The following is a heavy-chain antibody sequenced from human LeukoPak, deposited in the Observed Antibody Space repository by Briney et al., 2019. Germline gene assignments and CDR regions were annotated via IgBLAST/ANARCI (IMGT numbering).Heavy chain of an antibody. D-gene: IGHD3-3*01. V-gene: IGHV4-34*01. J-gene: IGHJ5*02. Sequence: SETLSLTCAVYGGSFSGYYWSWIRQPPGKGLEWIGEINHSGSTNYNPSLKSRVTISVDTSKNQFSMKLSSVTAEDTAVYYCARGNDFWSGYRWFDPWGEGTLVTVSS. CDR3: ARGNDFWSGYRWFDP. CDR2: INHSGST. CDR1: GGSFSGYY.